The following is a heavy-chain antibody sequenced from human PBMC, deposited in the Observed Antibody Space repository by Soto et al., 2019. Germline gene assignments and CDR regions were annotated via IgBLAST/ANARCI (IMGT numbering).Heavy chain of an antibody. D-gene: IGHD6-19*01. CDR1: GFTFSSYS. Sequence: EVQLVESGGGLVQPGGSLRLSCAASGFTFSSYSMNWVRQAPGKGLEWVSYISSSSSTIYYADSGKGRFTISRDNSKNSLYLQMNSLRAEDTAVYYCARVYESWLVNSYDYGMDVWGQGTTVTVSS. J-gene: IGHJ6*02. CDR2: ISSSSSTI. V-gene: IGHV3-48*01. CDR3: ARVYESWLVNSYDYGMDV.